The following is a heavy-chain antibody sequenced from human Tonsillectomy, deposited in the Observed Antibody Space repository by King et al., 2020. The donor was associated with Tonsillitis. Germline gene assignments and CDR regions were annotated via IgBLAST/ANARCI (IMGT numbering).Heavy chain of an antibody. J-gene: IGHJ5*02. CDR3: ARDGTERSGNWFDP. CDR1: GFTFSSYS. D-gene: IGHD1-1*01. V-gene: IGHV3-21*01. Sequence: VQLVESGGGLVKPGGSLRLSCAASGFTFSSYSMNWVRQAPGKGLEWVSSISSSSSYIYYAASVKGRFTISGDNAKNSLYLQMNSLRAEDTALYYCARDGTERSGNWFDPWGQGTLVTVSS. CDR2: ISSSSSYI.